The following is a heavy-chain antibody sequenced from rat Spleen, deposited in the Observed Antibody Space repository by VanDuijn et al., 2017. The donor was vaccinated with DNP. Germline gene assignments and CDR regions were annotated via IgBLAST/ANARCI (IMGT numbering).Heavy chain of an antibody. J-gene: IGHJ2*01. CDR2: ISYEGSGT. CDR1: RFTFSNYY. D-gene: IGHD1-11*01. CDR3: TRHGTTISTDYFDY. Sequence: EVQLVESGGGLVQPGRSLKLSCAASRFTFSNYYMAWVRQAPKKGLEWVTSISYEGSGTYYGNSVKGRFTISRDNAKSTLYLQMNSLRSEDTATYYCTRHGTTISTDYFDYWGQGVMVTVSS. V-gene: IGHV5-22*01.